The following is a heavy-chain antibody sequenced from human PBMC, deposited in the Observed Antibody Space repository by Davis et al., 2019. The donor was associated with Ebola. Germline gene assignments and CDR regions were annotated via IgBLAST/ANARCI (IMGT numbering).Heavy chain of an antibody. J-gene: IGHJ4*02. V-gene: IGHV3-53*01. D-gene: IGHD3-3*01. CDR3: ARDWRGGDY. Sequence: GESLKISCAASGFTVSSNYMSWVRQAPGKGLGWVSVIYSGGSTYYADSVKGRFTISRDNSKNTLYLQMNSLRAEDTAVYYCARDWRGGDYWGQGTLVTVSS. CDR2: IYSGGST. CDR1: GFTVSSNY.